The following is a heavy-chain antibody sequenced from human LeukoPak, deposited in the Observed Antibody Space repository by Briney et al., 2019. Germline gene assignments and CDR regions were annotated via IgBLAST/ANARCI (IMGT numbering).Heavy chain of an antibody. D-gene: IGHD2-15*01. V-gene: IGHV5-51*01. CDR1: GYSFTSYW. Sequence: GESLKISCKGSGYSFTSYWIGWVRQMPGKGLEWMGIIYPGESDTKYSPSFQGQVTISADKSISTAYLQWSSLKASDTAMYYCARHVVAGYCSGGSCYSGTYYFDYWGQGTLVTVSS. J-gene: IGHJ4*02. CDR3: ARHVVAGYCSGGSCYSGTYYFDY. CDR2: IYPGESDT.